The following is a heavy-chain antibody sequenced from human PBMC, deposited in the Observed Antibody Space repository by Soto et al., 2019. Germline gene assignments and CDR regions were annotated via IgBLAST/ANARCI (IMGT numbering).Heavy chain of an antibody. CDR2: INPNSGGT. CDR1: GYTFTGYY. J-gene: IGHJ4*02. Sequence: ASVKVSCKASGYTFTGYYMHWVRQAPGQGLEWMGWINPNSGGTNYAQKFQGWVTMTRDTSISTAYMELSRLRSDDTAVYYCARDGDSSGYNKFDYWGQGTLVTVSS. D-gene: IGHD3-22*01. V-gene: IGHV1-2*04. CDR3: ARDGDSSGYNKFDY.